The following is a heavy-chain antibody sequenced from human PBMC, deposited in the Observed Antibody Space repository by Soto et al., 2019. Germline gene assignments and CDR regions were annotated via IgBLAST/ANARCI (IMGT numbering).Heavy chain of an antibody. CDR3: ARSTVFGMVAIDY. CDR1: GFSFSTYA. Sequence: QVQLVESGGGVVQPGRSLRLSCVASGFSFSTYAMNWVRQAPGKGLEWVAVIWYDGNSQYYADSVKGRFTISRDNSKNTVYLQMNTLRAEDTAVYFCARSTVFGMVAIDYWGQGTLVAGSS. CDR2: IWYDGNSQ. V-gene: IGHV3-33*01. J-gene: IGHJ4*02. D-gene: IGHD3-3*01.